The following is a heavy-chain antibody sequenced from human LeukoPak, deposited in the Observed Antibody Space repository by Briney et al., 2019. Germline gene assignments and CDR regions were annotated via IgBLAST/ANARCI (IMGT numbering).Heavy chain of an antibody. CDR1: GFTFSSYG. Sequence: PGGSLRLSCAASGFTFSSYGMHWVRQAPGKGLEWVAFIRYDGYNKYYADSVKGRFTVSRDNSKNTLYLQMNSLTTEDTAVYYCARDGESGSYYWYFDLWGRGTLVTVSS. CDR2: IRYDGYNK. V-gene: IGHV3-30*02. D-gene: IGHD1-26*01. CDR3: ARDGESGSYYWYFDL. J-gene: IGHJ2*01.